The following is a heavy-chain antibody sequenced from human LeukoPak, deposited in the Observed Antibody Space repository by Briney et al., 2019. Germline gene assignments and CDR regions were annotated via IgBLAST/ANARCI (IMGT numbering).Heavy chain of an antibody. V-gene: IGHV3-30*02. J-gene: IGHJ3*02. D-gene: IGHD3-9*01. Sequence: GGSLRLSCAASGFTFSSYGMHWVRQAPGKGLEWVSFIRYDGSSKYYADSVKGRLTISRDNSKNTLYLQMNSLRAEDTAVYYCATFDWSHGGAFDIWGQGTMVTVSS. CDR3: ATFDWSHGGAFDI. CDR2: IRYDGSSK. CDR1: GFTFSSYG.